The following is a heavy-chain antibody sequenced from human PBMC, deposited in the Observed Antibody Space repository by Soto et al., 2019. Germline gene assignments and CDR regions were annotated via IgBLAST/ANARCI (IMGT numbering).Heavy chain of an antibody. V-gene: IGHV4-30-4*01. J-gene: IGHJ5*02. CDR1: GGSISSGDYY. CDR3: ARDQGIQLIPNNWFDP. Sequence: QVQLQESGPGLVKPSQTLSLTCTVSGGSISSGDYYWSWIRQPPGKGLEWIGYIYYSGSTYYNPSLKSRVTISVDTSKNQFSLKLSSVTAADTAVYYCARDQGIQLIPNNWFDPWGQGTLVTVSS. CDR2: IYYSGST. D-gene: IGHD5-18*01.